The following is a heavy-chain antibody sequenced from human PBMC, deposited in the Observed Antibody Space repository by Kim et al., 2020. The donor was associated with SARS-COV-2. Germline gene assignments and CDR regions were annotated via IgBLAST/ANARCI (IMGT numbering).Heavy chain of an antibody. D-gene: IGHD6-19*01. J-gene: IGHJ4*02. CDR1: GGSISSYY. CDR3: AGTGSGWYVDKRTTQLDY. CDR2: IYYSGST. V-gene: IGHV4-59*01. Sequence: SETLSLTCTVSGGSISSYYWSWIRQPPGKGLEWIGYIYYSGSTNYNPSLKSRVTISVDTSKNQFSLKLSSVTAADTAVYYCAGTGSGWYVDKRTTQLDYWGQGTLVTVSS.